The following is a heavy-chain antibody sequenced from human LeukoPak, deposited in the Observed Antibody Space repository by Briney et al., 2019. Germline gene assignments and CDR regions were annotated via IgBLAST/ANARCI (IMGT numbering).Heavy chain of an antibody. CDR2: ITTSHTYI. J-gene: IGHJ4*02. CDR1: GFNLSTNS. Sequence: GGSLRLSCAASGFNLSTNSMHWVRQTPGKGLEWVSSITTSHTYIYYADSVRGRFTISRDSAKNSLYLQMISLRAEDTAIYYCARGKGARHYDWLVKDYWGQGTLVTVSS. CDR3: ARGKGARHYDWLVKDY. V-gene: IGHV3-21*01. D-gene: IGHD3-9*01.